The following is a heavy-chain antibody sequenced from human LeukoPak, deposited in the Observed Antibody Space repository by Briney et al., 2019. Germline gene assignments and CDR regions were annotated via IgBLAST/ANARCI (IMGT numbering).Heavy chain of an antibody. CDR1: GFTFRTYW. J-gene: IGHJ6*03. D-gene: IGHD1-1*01. CDR2: IKQDGSGK. V-gene: IGHV3-7*01. CDR3: ARVRYRYYYYYYMDV. Sequence: GGSLRLSCEASGFTFRTYWMSWVRQAPGKGLEWVANIKQDGSGKYYVDSVKGRFTISRDNAKNSLYLQMNSLRAEDTAVYYCARVRYRYYYYYYMDVWGKGTTVTISS.